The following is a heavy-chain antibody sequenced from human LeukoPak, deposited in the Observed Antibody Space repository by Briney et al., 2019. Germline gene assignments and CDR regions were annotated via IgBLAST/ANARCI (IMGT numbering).Heavy chain of an antibody. V-gene: IGHV3-48*03. J-gene: IGHJ1*01. D-gene: IGHD3-9*01. CDR3: ARAIRDGGDFDWSAMDFQH. CDR1: GFTFSSYE. Sequence: PGGSLRLSCAASGFTFSSYEMNWVRQAPGKGLEGVSYISSSGSTIYYADSVKGRFTISRDNAKNSLYLQMNSLRAEDTAVYDWARAIRDGGDFDWSAMDFQHWGQGTLVTVS. CDR2: ISSSGSTI.